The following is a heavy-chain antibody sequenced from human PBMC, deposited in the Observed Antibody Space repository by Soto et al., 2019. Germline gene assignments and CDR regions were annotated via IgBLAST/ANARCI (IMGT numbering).Heavy chain of an antibody. Sequence: QVLLQESGPGLVQPSGTLSLSCAVSGGSVSSSFFWGWVRQPPGKGLEWIGDIFHSGSVNYNPSLKSRVTISIDKSKNQFSLELNSVTTAETAVYYCARSFGWYAIDYWGQGTLVIVSS. D-gene: IGHD6-19*01. J-gene: IGHJ4*02. CDR2: IFHSGSV. V-gene: IGHV4-4*02. CDR1: GGSVSSSFF. CDR3: ARSFGWYAIDY.